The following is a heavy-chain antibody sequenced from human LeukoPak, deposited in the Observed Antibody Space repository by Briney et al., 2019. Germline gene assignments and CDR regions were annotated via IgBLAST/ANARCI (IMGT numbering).Heavy chain of an antibody. CDR3: ARDGYSSSWYHTFSFDI. J-gene: IGHJ3*02. CDR2: IYYSGST. V-gene: IGHV4-39*07. Sequence: SETLSLTCTVSGGSISTYYWSWIRQPPGKGLEWIGSIYYSGSTYYNPSLKSRVTISVDTSKNQFSLKLSSVTAADTAVYYCARDGYSSSWYHTFSFDIWGQGTMVTVSS. CDR1: GGSISTYY. D-gene: IGHD6-13*01.